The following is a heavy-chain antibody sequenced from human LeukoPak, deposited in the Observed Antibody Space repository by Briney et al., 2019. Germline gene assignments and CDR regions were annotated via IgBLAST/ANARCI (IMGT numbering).Heavy chain of an antibody. CDR2: INPSGGST. D-gene: IGHD3-22*01. CDR1: GYTFTSYY. V-gene: IGHV1-46*01. Sequence: ASVKVSCKASGYTFTSYYMHWVRQAPGQGLEWMGIINPSGGSTSYAQKFQGRVTMTRDPSTSTVYMELSSLRSEDTAVYYCARDPGYYDSSGYYPDAFDIWGQGTMVTVSS. J-gene: IGHJ3*02. CDR3: ARDPGYYDSSGYYPDAFDI.